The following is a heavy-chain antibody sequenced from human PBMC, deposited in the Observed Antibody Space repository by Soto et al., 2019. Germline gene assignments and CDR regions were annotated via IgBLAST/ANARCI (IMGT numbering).Heavy chain of an antibody. CDR1: GGSISSGGYY. CDR2: IYYSGST. V-gene: IGHV4-31*03. J-gene: IGHJ5*02. CDR3: ARSPMNRIARKRGRNNWFDP. D-gene: IGHD6-13*01. Sequence: SETLSLTCTVSGGSISSGGYYWSWIRQHPGKGLEWIGYIYYSGSTYYNPSLKSRVTISVDTSKNQFSLKLSSVTAADTAVYYCARSPMNRIARKRGRNNWFDPWGQGTLVTVSS.